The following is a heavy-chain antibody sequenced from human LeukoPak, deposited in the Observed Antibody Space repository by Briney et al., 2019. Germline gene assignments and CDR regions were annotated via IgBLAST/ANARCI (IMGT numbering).Heavy chain of an antibody. CDR3: AKALGRRGLHYYYMDV. D-gene: IGHD4-17*01. CDR2: ISWDGGST. J-gene: IGHJ6*03. CDR1: GFTFDDYA. V-gene: IGHV3-43D*03. Sequence: GGSLRLSCAASGFTFDDYAMHWVRQAPGKGLEWVSLISWDGGSTYYADSVKGRFTISRDNSKNSLYLQMNSLRAEDNAWYYCAKALGRRGLHYYYMDVWGKGTTVTVSS.